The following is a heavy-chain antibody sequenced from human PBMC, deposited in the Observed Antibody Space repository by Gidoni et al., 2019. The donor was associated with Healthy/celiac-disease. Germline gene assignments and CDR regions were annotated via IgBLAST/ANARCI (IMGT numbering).Heavy chain of an antibody. V-gene: IGHV3-23*01. CDR3: AKVDRRTGYYDMDV. CDR1: VFTFSSYA. Sequence: EVQLLESGGGLVQPGGSLRLPCAASVFTFSSYAMSWVRQAPGKGLEWVSAISGSGGSTYYADSGKGRCTISRENSKNTLYLQMNSLRAEDTAVYYCAKVDRRTGYYDMDVWGQGTTVTVSS. J-gene: IGHJ6*02. D-gene: IGHD1-1*01. CDR2: ISGSGGST.